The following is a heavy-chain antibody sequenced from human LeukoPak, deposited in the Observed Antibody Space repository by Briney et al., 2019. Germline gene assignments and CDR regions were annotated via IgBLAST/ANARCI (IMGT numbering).Heavy chain of an antibody. J-gene: IGHJ4*02. CDR3: AKDIVGGGDDY. Sequence: GGSLRLSCVASGFSFSSYWMSWVRQAPGKGLEWVANIKEDGSEKKYVDSVKGRFTISRDNVKNLVYLEMNSLRGEDTAVYYCAKDIVGGGDDYWGQGTLVTVSS. D-gene: IGHD2-21*01. V-gene: IGHV3-7*01. CDR2: IKEDGSEK. CDR1: GFSFSSYW.